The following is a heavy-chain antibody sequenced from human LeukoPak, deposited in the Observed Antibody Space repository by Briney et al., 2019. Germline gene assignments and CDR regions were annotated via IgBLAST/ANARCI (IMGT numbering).Heavy chain of an antibody. J-gene: IGHJ4*02. CDR2: IYYSGST. CDR1: GDPMSRYY. V-gene: IGHV4-59*01. D-gene: IGHD3-22*01. CDR3: ARVIRSFYDSSGYYYDY. Sequence: SETLSLTCTVSGDPMSRYYWSRIRQPPGKGPEWIGYIYYSGSTNYNPSLKSRVTISVDTSKNQFSLKLSSVTAADTAVYYCARVIRSFYDSSGYYYDYWGQGTLVTVSS.